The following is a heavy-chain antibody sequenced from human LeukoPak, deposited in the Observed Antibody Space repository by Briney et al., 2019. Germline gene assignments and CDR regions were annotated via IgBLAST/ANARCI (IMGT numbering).Heavy chain of an antibody. CDR2: INPNSGGT. V-gene: IGHV1-2*02. CDR3: ARASGWGSTPLGVGIN. J-gene: IGHJ4*02. D-gene: IGHD2-2*01. CDR1: GYTFTVYY. Sequence: ASVKVSFKASGYTFTVYYMHWVRQAPGQGREWMGWINPNSGGTNYAQKFQGRVTITRDTSISTAYMELSRLRSDDTAVYYCARASGWGSTPLGVGINWGQGTLVTVYS.